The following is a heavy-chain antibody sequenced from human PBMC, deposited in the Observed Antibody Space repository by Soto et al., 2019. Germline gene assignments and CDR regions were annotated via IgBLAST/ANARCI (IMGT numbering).Heavy chain of an antibody. CDR2: VSATGGST. J-gene: IGHJ4*02. Sequence: PWGSLRLSCAASGITFSTHAMSWFRQAPGKGLEWVSGVSATGGSTYYADAVKGRFTISRDNSKNTLYLQMNSLRGDDTAVYYCAKWDWNYYYFEYWGKGTLVTVSS. V-gene: IGHV3-23*01. D-gene: IGHD1-7*01. CDR1: GITFSTHA. CDR3: AKWDWNYYYFEY.